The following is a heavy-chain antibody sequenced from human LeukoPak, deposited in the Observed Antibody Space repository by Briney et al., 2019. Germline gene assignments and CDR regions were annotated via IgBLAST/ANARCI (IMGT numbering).Heavy chain of an antibody. Sequence: GGSLRLSCAASGFTFSSYNMNWVRQAPGQGLEWVSSITSGSSYIYYADSVKGRFTISRDNAKSSLYLQMNSLRAEDTAVYYCARSPAGANYYLDVWGKGTTVTISS. CDR1: GFTFSSYN. CDR3: ARSPAGANYYLDV. D-gene: IGHD1-14*01. V-gene: IGHV3-21*01. CDR2: ITSGSSYI. J-gene: IGHJ6*03.